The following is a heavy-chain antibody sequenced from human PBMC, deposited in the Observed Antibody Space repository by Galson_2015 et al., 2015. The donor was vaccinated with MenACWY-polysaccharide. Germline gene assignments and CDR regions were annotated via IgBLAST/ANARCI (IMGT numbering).Heavy chain of an antibody. J-gene: IGHJ4*02. Sequence: SVKVSCKASGYSFSSHTIHWVRQAPGQRLEWMGWISPDSGNTRYSHNFHDRDTITRHTSATPAHMELSSLESEDTAVFDCASQVNWVTFDYWGQGSPVPVSS. D-gene: IGHD1-1*01. CDR1: GYSFSSHT. CDR3: ASQVNWVTFDY. V-gene: IGHV1-3*01. CDR2: ISPDSGNT.